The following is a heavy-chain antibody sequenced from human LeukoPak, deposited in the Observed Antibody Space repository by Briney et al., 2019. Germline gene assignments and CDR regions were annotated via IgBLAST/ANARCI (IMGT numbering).Heavy chain of an antibody. CDR2: ISYDGSNK. Sequence: GGSLRLSCAASGFTFSSYAMHWVRQAPGKGLEWVAVISYDGSNKYYADSVKGRFTISRDNSKNTLYLQMNSLRAEDTAVYYCARDPDSGYGAFDYWGQGTLVTVSS. CDR3: ARDPDSGYGAFDY. CDR1: GFTFSSYA. V-gene: IGHV3-30-3*01. J-gene: IGHJ4*02. D-gene: IGHD5-12*01.